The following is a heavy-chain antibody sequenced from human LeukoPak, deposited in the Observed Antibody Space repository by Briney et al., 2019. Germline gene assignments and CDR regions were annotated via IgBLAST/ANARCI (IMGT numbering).Heavy chain of an antibody. J-gene: IGHJ3*02. CDR3: AREAYAFDI. CDR1: GFTFSSYG. Sequence: PGGSLRLSCAASGFTFSSYGMHWVRQAPGKGLEWVAFISNDGTTKYYADSVKGRFTISRDNSKNTLYLQMNSLRAEDTAVYYCAREAYAFDIWGQGTMVTVSS. V-gene: IGHV3-30*03. CDR2: ISNDGTTK.